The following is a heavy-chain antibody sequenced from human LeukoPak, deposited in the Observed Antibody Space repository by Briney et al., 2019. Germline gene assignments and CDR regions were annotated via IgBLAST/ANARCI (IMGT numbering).Heavy chain of an antibody. J-gene: IGHJ4*02. Sequence: GGSLRLSCAASGFTFSSFTMTWVRQAPGKGLEWVSTIGGSSASTYYAGSVKGRFTISRDNSKNTLSLQMNSLRAEDSAIYYCAKNYYGSGTMGGYWGQGTLVTVSS. D-gene: IGHD3-10*01. CDR1: GFTFSSFT. CDR2: IGGSSAST. CDR3: AKNYYGSGTMGGY. V-gene: IGHV3-23*01.